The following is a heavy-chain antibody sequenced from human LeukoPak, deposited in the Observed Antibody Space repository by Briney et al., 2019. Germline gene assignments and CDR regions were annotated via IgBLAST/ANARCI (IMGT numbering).Heavy chain of an antibody. Sequence: PGRSLRLSCEASGFTFRSYSMNWVRQAPGKGLEWISYISRSTNSISYADSVKGRFTISRDNAKNSLFLQVNNLRDEDTAVYYCARDRGPGIKPAGTVGMDVWGQGTTVTVSS. CDR1: GFTFRSYS. D-gene: IGHD6-13*01. J-gene: IGHJ6*02. V-gene: IGHV3-48*02. CDR3: ARDRGPGIKPAGTVGMDV. CDR2: ISRSTNSI.